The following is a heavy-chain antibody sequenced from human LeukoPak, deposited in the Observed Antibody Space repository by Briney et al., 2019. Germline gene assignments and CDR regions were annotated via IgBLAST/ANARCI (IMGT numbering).Heavy chain of an antibody. Sequence: PADAQSLICTVSGYFIRSGYYWGWIRQPQGKGLEWIGSIYHSESTYYNPCLKSRVTISVDTSKNQFSLKLSSVTAADTAVYYCARDSRMDSSGWYVWFDPWGQGTLVTVSS. V-gene: IGHV4-38-2*02. D-gene: IGHD6-19*01. J-gene: IGHJ5*02. CDR3: ARDSRMDSSGWYVWFDP. CDR2: IYHSEST. CDR1: GYFIRSGYY.